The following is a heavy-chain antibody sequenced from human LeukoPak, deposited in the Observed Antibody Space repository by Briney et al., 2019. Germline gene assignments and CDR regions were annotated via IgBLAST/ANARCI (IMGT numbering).Heavy chain of an antibody. CDR3: ASYYGSGSLL. V-gene: IGHV1-2*02. Sequence: ASVNVSFKASGYTFTVYYMHWVRQAPGQGREWMGWINPNSGGTNYSQKVQGRGTMTRDTSISTAYMELSRLRSDDTAVYYCASYYGSGSLLWGQGTLVTVSS. CDR1: GYTFTVYY. D-gene: IGHD3-10*01. J-gene: IGHJ4*02. CDR2: INPNSGGT.